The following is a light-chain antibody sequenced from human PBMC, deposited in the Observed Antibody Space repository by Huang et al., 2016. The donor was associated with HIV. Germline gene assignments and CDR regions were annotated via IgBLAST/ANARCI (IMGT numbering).Light chain of an antibody. J-gene: IGKJ5*01. CDR3: QQRSNWPPIT. CDR1: QSVSNY. Sequence: EIVLTQSPATLALSPGDRATLSCRASQSVSNYLAWYQQKPGQAPRRLIYDASNRATGIPDRFSGRGSGTDFTLTISSLEPEDFAVYYCQQRSNWPPITFGQGTRLEIK. V-gene: IGKV3-11*01. CDR2: DAS.